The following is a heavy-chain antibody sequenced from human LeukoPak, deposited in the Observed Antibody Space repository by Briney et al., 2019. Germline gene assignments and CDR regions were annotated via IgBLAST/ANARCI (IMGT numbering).Heavy chain of an antibody. CDR2: ILPIFGTA. V-gene: IGHV1-69*05. D-gene: IGHD2-15*01. CDR3: ARAGSPDSNDAFDI. J-gene: IGHJ3*02. CDR1: GGTFSTYV. Sequence: SVKVSCKASGGTFSTYVISWVRQAPGQGLEWMGGILPIFGTANYAQKFQGRVTITTDESASTAYMELSSLRSEDTAVYYCARAGSPDSNDAFDIWGRGTMVTVSS.